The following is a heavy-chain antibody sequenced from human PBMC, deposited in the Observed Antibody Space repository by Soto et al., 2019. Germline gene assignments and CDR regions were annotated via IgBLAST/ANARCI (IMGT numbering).Heavy chain of an antibody. CDR2: INSDGSST. CDR1: GFTFSSYW. V-gene: IGHV3-74*01. D-gene: IGHD6-13*01. J-gene: IGHJ4*02. Sequence: GGSLILSCAASGFTFSSYWMHWVRQAPGKGLVWVSRINSDGSSTTYADSVKGRFTISRDNAKNTVYLQMNSLRAEDTAVYYCASKHSSRAFDYWGQGALVTVSS. CDR3: ASKHSSRAFDY.